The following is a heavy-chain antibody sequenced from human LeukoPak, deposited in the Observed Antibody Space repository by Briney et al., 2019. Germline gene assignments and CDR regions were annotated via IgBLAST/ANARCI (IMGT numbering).Heavy chain of an antibody. CDR3: ARDLRDSSGWFIGGIGFDY. D-gene: IGHD6-19*01. CDR1: GGSFSGYY. V-gene: IGHV4-34*01. CDR2: INHSGST. Sequence: PSETLSLTCAVYGGSFSGYYWSWIRQPPGKGLEWIGEINHSGSTNYNPSLKSRVTISVDTSKNQFSLKLSSVTAEDTAVYYCARDLRDSSGWFIGGIGFDYWGQGTLVTVSS. J-gene: IGHJ4*02.